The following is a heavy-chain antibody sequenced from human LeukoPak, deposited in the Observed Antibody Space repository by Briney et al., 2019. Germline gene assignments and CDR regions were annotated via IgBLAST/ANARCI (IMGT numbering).Heavy chain of an antibody. Sequence: SETLSLTCAVYGGSFSGYYWSWIRQPPGKGLEWIGEINHSGSTNYNPSLKSRVTISVDTSKNQFSLKLSSVTAADTAVYYCARGAISDYGDFTGDFDYWGQGTLVTVSS. CDR2: INHSGST. CDR1: GGSFSGYY. CDR3: ARGAISDYGDFTGDFDY. J-gene: IGHJ4*02. D-gene: IGHD4-17*01. V-gene: IGHV4-34*01.